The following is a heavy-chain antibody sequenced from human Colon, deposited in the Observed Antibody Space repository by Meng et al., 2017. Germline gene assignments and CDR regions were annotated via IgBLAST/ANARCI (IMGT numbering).Heavy chain of an antibody. D-gene: IGHD6-19*01. Sequence: GGSLRLSCAASGFSFSTYWMGWVRQAPGKGLERVASINQDGSDKNYLESVKGRFTVSRDNAKNSLYLQMNSLRAEDTAVYYCARLVAVGTWAFDIWGQGTMVTFAS. CDR3: ARLVAVGTWAFDI. CDR1: GFSFSTYW. V-gene: IGHV3-7*01. J-gene: IGHJ3*02. CDR2: INQDGSDK.